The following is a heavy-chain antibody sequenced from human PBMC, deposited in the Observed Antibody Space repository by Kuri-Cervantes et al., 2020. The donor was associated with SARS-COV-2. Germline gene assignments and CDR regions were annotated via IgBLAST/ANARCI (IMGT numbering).Heavy chain of an antibody. Sequence: GGSLRLSCAASGFTFSSYSMNWIRQAPGKGLEWVSYISSSGSTIYYADSVKGRFTISRDNAKNSLYLQMNSLRAEDTAVYYCARPPPYDSSGYYYVDYWGQGTLVTVSS. J-gene: IGHJ4*02. V-gene: IGHV3-48*04. D-gene: IGHD3-22*01. CDR2: ISSSGSTI. CDR1: GFTFSSYS. CDR3: ARPPPYDSSGYYYVDY.